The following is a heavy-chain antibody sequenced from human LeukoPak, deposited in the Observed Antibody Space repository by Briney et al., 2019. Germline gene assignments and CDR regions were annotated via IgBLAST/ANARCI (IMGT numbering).Heavy chain of an antibody. J-gene: IGHJ4*02. CDR2: ISGSGGSGGST. D-gene: IGHD3-22*01. Sequence: GGSLRLSCAASGFTFSSYAMSWVRQAPGKGLEWVSDISGSGGSGGSTYYADSVKGRFTISRDNSKNTLYLLMNSLRAEDTAVYYCAKGDRTASSGYSDYWGQGTLVTVSS. V-gene: IGHV3-23*01. CDR3: AKGDRTASSGYSDY. CDR1: GFTFSSYA.